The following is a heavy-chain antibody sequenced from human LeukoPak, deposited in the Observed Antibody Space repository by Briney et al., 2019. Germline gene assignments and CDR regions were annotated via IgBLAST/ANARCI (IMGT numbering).Heavy chain of an antibody. CDR2: IYYSGST. D-gene: IGHD3-22*01. Sequence: PSETLSLTCTVSGGSISSYYWSWIRQPPGKGLEWIGYIYYSGSTNYNPSLKSRVTISVDTPKNQFSLKLSSVTAADTAVYYCARSRGGSYYGFDYWGQGTLVTVSS. V-gene: IGHV4-59*01. CDR3: ARSRGGSYYGFDY. J-gene: IGHJ4*02. CDR1: GGSISSYY.